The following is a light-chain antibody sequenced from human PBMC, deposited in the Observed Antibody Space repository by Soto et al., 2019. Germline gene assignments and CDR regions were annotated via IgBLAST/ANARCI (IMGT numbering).Light chain of an antibody. V-gene: IGKV3D-20*02. CDR2: GAS. J-gene: IGKJ5*01. CDR3: QQRSNWIT. Sequence: EIVLTQSPGTLSLAPGARITXFSTASQSVDSTYLAWYQQKPGQAPRLLIYGASTRATGIPARFSGSGSGTDFTLTISSLEPEDFAVYYCQQRSNWITFGQGTRLEIK. CDR1: QSVDSTY.